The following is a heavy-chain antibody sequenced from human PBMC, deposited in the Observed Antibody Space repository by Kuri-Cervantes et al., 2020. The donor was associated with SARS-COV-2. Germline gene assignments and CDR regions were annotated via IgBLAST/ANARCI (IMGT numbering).Heavy chain of an antibody. CDR3: AFLRGSITGTTGWFDP. D-gene: IGHD1-20*01. Sequence: SVKVSCKTSGGTFGSYALSWVRQAPGQGLEWMGGIIPAFGSTNYAQKFQGRVTITADESTNTAYMELNNMRSEDSAVYFCAFLRGSITGTTGWFDPWGQGTLVTAPQ. J-gene: IGHJ5*02. CDR2: IIPAFGST. CDR1: GGTFGSYA. V-gene: IGHV1-69*13.